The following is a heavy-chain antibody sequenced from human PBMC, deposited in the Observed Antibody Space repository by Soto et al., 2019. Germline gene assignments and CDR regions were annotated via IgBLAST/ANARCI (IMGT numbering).Heavy chain of an antibody. CDR2: INSDGSST. J-gene: IGHJ4*02. CDR1: GFTFSSYW. Sequence: GGSLRLSCAASGFTFSSYWMHWVRQAPGKGLVWVSRINSDGSSTTYADSVKGRFTVSRDNAKNTLYLQMKSLRGEDTALYYCATLASIQPECFDYWGQGTQVTVSS. V-gene: IGHV3-74*01. D-gene: IGHD1-1*01. CDR3: ATLASIQPECFDY.